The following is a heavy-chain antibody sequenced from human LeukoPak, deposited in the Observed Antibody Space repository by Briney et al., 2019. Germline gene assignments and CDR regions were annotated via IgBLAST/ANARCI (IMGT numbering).Heavy chain of an antibody. J-gene: IGHJ4*02. Sequence: SETLSLTCGVSGGAITNYYWNWIRQPPGKGLEWIGYIYYSGSTNYNPSLKSRVTISVDTSKNQFSLKLSSVTAADTAVYYCAREGSVAGLDYWGQGTLVTVSS. CDR1: GGAITNYY. CDR3: AREGSVAGLDY. CDR2: IYYSGST. V-gene: IGHV4-59*01. D-gene: IGHD6-19*01.